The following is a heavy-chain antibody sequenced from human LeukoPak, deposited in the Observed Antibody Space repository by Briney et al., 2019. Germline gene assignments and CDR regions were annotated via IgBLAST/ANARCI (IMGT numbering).Heavy chain of an antibody. CDR2: IGGEKSGSWT. J-gene: IGHJ4*02. V-gene: IGHV3-23*01. D-gene: IGHD3-3*02. CDR3: ASAGVISGWDY. Sequence: GGSLRLSCAASGFTFSSYSMNWVRQAPGKGLEWLSAIGGEKSGSWTKSADSVKGRFTISRDNSENTLYLQMDSLTVEDTAVYYCASAGVISGWDYWGQGVLVTVSS. CDR1: GFTFSSYS.